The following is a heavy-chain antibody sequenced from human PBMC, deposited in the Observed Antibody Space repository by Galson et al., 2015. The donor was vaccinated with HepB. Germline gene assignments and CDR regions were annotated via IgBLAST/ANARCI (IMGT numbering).Heavy chain of an antibody. Sequence: SLRLSCAASGFTFSSYSMNWVRQAPGKGLEWVSSISSSSSYTYYADSVKGRFTISRDNAKNSLYLQMNSLRAEDTAVYYCARDLKYSSSSGWHYYMDVWGKGTTVTVSS. J-gene: IGHJ6*03. V-gene: IGHV3-21*01. CDR3: ARDLKYSSSSGWHYYMDV. D-gene: IGHD6-6*01. CDR2: ISSSSSYT. CDR1: GFTFSSYS.